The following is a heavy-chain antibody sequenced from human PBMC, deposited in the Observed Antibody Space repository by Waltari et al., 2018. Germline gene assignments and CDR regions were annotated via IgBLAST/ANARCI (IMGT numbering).Heavy chain of an antibody. CDR3: ARGGAYCGGDCLDY. Sequence: QVQLQESGPGLVKPSETLSLTCTVSGGSISSYYWSWIRQPPGKGLEWIGYIYYSGSTNYNPSLKSRVTISVDTSKNQFSLKLSSVTAADTAVYYCARGGAYCGGDCLDYWGQGTLVTVSS. CDR1: GGSISSYY. J-gene: IGHJ4*02. D-gene: IGHD2-21*02. CDR2: IYYSGST. V-gene: IGHV4-59*01.